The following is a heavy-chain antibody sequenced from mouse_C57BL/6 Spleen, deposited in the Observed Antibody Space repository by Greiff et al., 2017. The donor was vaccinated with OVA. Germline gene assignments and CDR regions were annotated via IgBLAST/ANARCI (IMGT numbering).Heavy chain of an antibody. CDR2: ISSGSSTI. D-gene: IGHD1-1*01. V-gene: IGHV5-17*01. CDR1: GFTFSDYG. J-gene: IGHJ1*03. Sequence: EVKLVESGGGLVKPGGSLKLSCAASGFTFSDYGMHWVRQAPEKGLEWVAYISSGSSTIYYADTVKGRFTISRDNAKNTLFLQMTSLRSEDTAMYYCARGPFITTVVDWYFDVWGTGTTVTVSS. CDR3: ARGPFITTVVDWYFDV.